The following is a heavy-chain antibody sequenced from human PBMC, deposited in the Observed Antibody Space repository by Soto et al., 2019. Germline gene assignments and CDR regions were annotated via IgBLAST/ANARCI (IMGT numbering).Heavy chain of an antibody. Sequence: QVQLVQSGAEVKKPGSSVKVSCKASGGTFSSYAISWVRQAPGQGLEWMGGIIPIFGTAHYAQKFQGGVTITADESRSTAYMELGSLRSEDTAVYYCARDGYCSGGSCYYYYYGMDVWGQGTTVTVSS. CDR1: GGTFSSYA. CDR2: IIPIFGTA. V-gene: IGHV1-69*01. D-gene: IGHD2-15*01. CDR3: ARDGYCSGGSCYYYYYGMDV. J-gene: IGHJ6*02.